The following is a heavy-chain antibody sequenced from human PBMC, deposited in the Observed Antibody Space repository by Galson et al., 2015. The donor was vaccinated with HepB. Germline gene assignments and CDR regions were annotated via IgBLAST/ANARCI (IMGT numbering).Heavy chain of an antibody. CDR2: IKQDGSEK. CDR1: GFIFSSYW. D-gene: IGHD7-27*01. Sequence: SLRLSCAASGFIFSSYWMSWVRQAPGKGLEWVANIKQDGSEKYYVDSVKGRFTISRDNAKNSLYLQMNSLRAEDTAVYYCAREILRSWGSWEGYFDYWGQGTLVTVSS. J-gene: IGHJ4*02. CDR3: AREILRSWGSWEGYFDY. V-gene: IGHV3-7*01.